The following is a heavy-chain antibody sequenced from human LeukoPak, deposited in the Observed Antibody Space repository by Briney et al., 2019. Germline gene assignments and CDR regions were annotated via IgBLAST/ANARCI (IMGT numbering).Heavy chain of an antibody. Sequence: LTGGSLRLSCAASGFTFSSYWMSWVRQAPGKGLEWVANIKQDGSEKYYVDSVKGRFTISRDNAKNSLYLQMNSLRAEDTAVYYCAKPYGSGSYYNTPDYWGQGTLVTVSS. CDR3: AKPYGSGSYYNTPDY. V-gene: IGHV3-7*01. J-gene: IGHJ4*02. D-gene: IGHD3-10*01. CDR2: IKQDGSEK. CDR1: GFTFSSYW.